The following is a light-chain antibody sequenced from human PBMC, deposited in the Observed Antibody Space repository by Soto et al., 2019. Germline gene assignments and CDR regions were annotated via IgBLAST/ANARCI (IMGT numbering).Light chain of an antibody. V-gene: IGKV1-39*01. J-gene: IGKJ1*01. CDR2: SAS. Sequence: DIQMTQPPSSLSASVGDRVTITCRASQYISTYLNWYRQKSGKAPEVLIYSASTLQSGVPSRFSGRGSGTDFTLTIIGLQSEDFATYYCQQSYTTPRTFGAGTKVEIK. CDR3: QQSYTTPRT. CDR1: QYISTY.